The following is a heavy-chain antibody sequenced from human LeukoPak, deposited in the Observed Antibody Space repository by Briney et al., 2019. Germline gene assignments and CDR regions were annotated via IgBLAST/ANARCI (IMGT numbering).Heavy chain of an antibody. CDR2: IYYSGST. J-gene: IGHJ5*02. V-gene: IGHV4-59*01. D-gene: IGHD6-19*01. CDR3: ARSSISYWFDP. CDR1: GASISSYY. Sequence: SETLSLTCTVSGASISSYYWSWIRQPPGKGLEWIGYIYYSGSTNYNPSPKSRVTISVDTSKNQFSLKLSSVTAADTAVYYCARSSISYWFDPWGQGTLVTVSS.